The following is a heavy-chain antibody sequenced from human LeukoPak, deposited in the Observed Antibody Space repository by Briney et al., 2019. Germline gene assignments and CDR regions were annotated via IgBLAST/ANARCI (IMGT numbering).Heavy chain of an antibody. CDR1: GFTFSSYA. CDR3: ARDFWSGYMYHFDY. Sequence: GGSLRLSCAASGFTFSSYAMSWVRQAPGKGLEWVSAISGSGGSTYYADSVKGRFTISRDNSKNTLYLQMNSLRAEDTAVYYCARDFWSGYMYHFDYWGQGTLVTVSS. D-gene: IGHD3-3*01. V-gene: IGHV3-23*01. CDR2: ISGSGGST. J-gene: IGHJ4*02.